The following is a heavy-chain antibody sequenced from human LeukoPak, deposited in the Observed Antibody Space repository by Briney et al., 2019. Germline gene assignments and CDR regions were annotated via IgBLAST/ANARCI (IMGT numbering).Heavy chain of an antibody. CDR1: GFTFSSYS. D-gene: IGHD2-8*01. V-gene: IGHV3-21*01. Sequence: GGSLRLSCAASGFTFSSYSMNWVRQAPGKGLEWVSSISSSSSYIYYADSVKGRFTISRDNAKNSLYLQMNSLRAEDTAVYYCARDRHCVNGVCHSPAGMDVWGQGTTVTVSS. CDR3: ARDRHCVNGVCHSPAGMDV. CDR2: ISSSSSYI. J-gene: IGHJ6*02.